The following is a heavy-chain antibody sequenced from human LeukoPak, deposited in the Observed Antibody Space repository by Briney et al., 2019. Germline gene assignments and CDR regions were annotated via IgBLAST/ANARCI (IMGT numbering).Heavy chain of an antibody. D-gene: IGHD3-9*01. Sequence: KPGASVTVSCKASGYTFTIYGISWARQAPGQGLEWMGWISVFNGNKRYAQKFQGRVTLTTDTSTSTAYMEVGSLRSDDTAVYYCARDHFDFLAGYYDYWGQGTLVSVSS. J-gene: IGHJ4*02. CDR3: ARDHFDFLAGYYDY. CDR2: ISVFNGNK. CDR1: GYTFTIYG. V-gene: IGHV1-18*01.